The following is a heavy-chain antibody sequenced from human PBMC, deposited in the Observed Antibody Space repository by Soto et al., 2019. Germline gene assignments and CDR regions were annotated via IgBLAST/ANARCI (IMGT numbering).Heavy chain of an antibody. CDR3: ARELSTGSSYYYYYGMDV. Sequence: LRLSCAASGFTFSSYSMNWVRQAPGKGLEWVSSISSSSSYIYYADSVKGRFTISRDNAKNSLYLQMNSLRAEDTAVYYCARELSTGSSYYYYYGMDVWDQGTTVTVSS. CDR1: GFTFSSYS. D-gene: IGHD1-1*01. CDR2: ISSSSSYI. J-gene: IGHJ6*02. V-gene: IGHV3-21*01.